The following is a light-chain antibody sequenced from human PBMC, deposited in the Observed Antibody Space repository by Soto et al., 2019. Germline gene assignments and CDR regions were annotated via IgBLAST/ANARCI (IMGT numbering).Light chain of an antibody. CDR1: PSVTSSS. CDR2: GAS. Sequence: GLQPKHGTLSVYQGPSATLSGRASPSVTSSSIAWHQQQPGQAPRLLLYGASSRATGIPDRFSVSGSGTDFTLTISILESEDSAVYYCQHYGSSTVLTFGGGTKVDI. CDR3: QHYGSSTVLT. V-gene: IGKV3-20*01. J-gene: IGKJ4*01.